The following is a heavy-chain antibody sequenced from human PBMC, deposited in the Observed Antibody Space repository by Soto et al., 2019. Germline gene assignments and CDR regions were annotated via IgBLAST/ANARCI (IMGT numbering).Heavy chain of an antibody. D-gene: IGHD2-15*01. CDR2: IYYSGST. Sequence: QVQLQESGLGLVKPSETLSLTCTVSGGSISSYYWSWIRQPPGKGLEWIGYIYYSGSTNYNPSLKSRVTISVDTSKNQFSLKLSSVTAADTAVYYCARSKKSCLDYWGQGTLVTVSS. CDR3: ARSKKSCLDY. CDR1: GGSISSYY. V-gene: IGHV4-59*01. J-gene: IGHJ4*02.